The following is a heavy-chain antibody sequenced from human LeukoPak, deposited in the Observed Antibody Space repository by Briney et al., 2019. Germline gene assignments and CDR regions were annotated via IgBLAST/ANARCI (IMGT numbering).Heavy chain of an antibody. CDR2: ISYEGGTQ. Sequence: GGSLRLSCAASGVTLSPYGMHWVRQAPGRGLEWVAVISYEGGTQHYADSVKGRFIISRDNPRNTLYLQMNILRTEDTALYYCAKEGTPQVSTWYDLWGQGTQVIVSS. V-gene: IGHV3-30*18. CDR1: GVTLSPYG. J-gene: IGHJ5*02. D-gene: IGHD3-10*01. CDR3: AKEGTPQVSTWYDL.